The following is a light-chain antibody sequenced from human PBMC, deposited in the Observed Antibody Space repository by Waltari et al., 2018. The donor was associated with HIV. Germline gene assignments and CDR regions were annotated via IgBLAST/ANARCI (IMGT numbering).Light chain of an antibody. CDR3: MQALQSPT. V-gene: IGKV2-28*01. CDR1: LSLLPSNGFHY. Sequence: DIVMTQSPLSLPVTPGEAASISSRSSLSLLPSNGFHYLDWYLQKPGQSPQLLIYLGSNRASGVPDRFSGSGSGTDFTRKISRVEAEDVGVYYCMQALQSPTFGGGTKVEI. J-gene: IGKJ4*01. CDR2: LGS.